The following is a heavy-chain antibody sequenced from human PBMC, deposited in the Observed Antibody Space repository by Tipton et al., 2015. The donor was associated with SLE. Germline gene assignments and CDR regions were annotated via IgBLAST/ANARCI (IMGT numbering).Heavy chain of an antibody. V-gene: IGHV4-38-2*02. CDR1: GYSISSGYY. Sequence: TLSLTCTVSGYSISSGYYWGWIRQPPGKGLEWIGSIYHSGSTYYNPSLKIRLTISVDTSKNQFSLKLSSVTAADTAVYYCARVKIYDFWSGWAAFDIWGQGTMVTVSS. CDR2: IYHSGST. D-gene: IGHD3-3*01. J-gene: IGHJ3*02. CDR3: ARVKIYDFWSGWAAFDI.